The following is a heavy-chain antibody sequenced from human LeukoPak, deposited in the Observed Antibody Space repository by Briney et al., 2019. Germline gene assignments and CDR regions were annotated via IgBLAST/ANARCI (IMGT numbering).Heavy chain of an antibody. CDR1: GFTVSSNY. Sequence: PGGSLRLSCAASGFTVSSNYMSWVRQAPGKGLEWVSVIYSGGSTYYADSVKGRFTISRDNSKNTLYLQMNSLRAEDTAVYYCARPLGFGGVPGYYGMDVWGQGTTVTVSS. D-gene: IGHD3-16*01. J-gene: IGHJ6*02. CDR3: ARPLGFGGVPGYYGMDV. CDR2: IYSGGST. V-gene: IGHV3-53*01.